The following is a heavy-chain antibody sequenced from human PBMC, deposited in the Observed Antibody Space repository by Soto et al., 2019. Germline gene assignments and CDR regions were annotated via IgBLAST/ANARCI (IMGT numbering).Heavy chain of an antibody. CDR1: GYTFTDYY. V-gene: IGHV1-2*02. J-gene: IGHJ6*02. D-gene: IGHD3-10*01. Sequence: ASVKVSCKASGYTFTDYYIYWVRQAPGQGLEWMGWINPDRGGTNYAQKFQGRVTMTRETSITTAYMERRSLRSDDTAVYYCARDGALVQRYYCTYNGMAVWCQGTTVTVSS. CDR3: ARDGALVQRYYCTYNGMAV. CDR2: INPDRGGT.